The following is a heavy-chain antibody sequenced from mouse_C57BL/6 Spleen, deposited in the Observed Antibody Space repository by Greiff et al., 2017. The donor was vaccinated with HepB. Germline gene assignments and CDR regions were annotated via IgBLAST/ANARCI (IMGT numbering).Heavy chain of an antibody. V-gene: IGHV1-85*01. D-gene: IGHD1-1*01. CDR3: AREGTMVVALYYFDY. CDR1: GYTFTSYD. Sequence: QVQLQQSGPELVKPGASVKLSCKASGYTFTSYDINWVKQRPGQGLEWIGWIFPRDGSNKYNEKFKGKATLTVYQSSSTAYMELHSLTSEDSAVYFCAREGTMVVALYYFDYWGQGTPLTVSS. CDR2: IFPRDGSN. J-gene: IGHJ2*01.